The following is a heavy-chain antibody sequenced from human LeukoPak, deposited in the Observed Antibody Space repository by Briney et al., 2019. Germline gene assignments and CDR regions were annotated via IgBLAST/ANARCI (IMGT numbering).Heavy chain of an antibody. D-gene: IGHD3-9*01. Sequence: SETLSLPCAVYGGSFSGYYWRWTRQPPGKGLEWIGEINHSGSTNYNSSLKMQVTISVDTSKNQFSLKLRSVTAADTAVYYCARPSGDILTGYYGFWGQGNLVTVSS. CDR1: GGSFSGYY. CDR2: INHSGST. V-gene: IGHV4-34*01. J-gene: IGHJ4*02. CDR3: ARPSGDILTGYYGF.